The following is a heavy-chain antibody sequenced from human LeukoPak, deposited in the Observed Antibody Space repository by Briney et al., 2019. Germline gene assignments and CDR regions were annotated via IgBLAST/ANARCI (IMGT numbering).Heavy chain of an antibody. D-gene: IGHD3-22*01. J-gene: IGHJ4*02. CDR1: GGSISSSSYY. V-gene: IGHV4-39*01. CDR2: IYYSGST. Sequence: SETXSLTCTVSGGSISSSSYYWGWIRQPPGKGLEWIGSIYYSGSTYYNPSLKSRVTISVDTSKNQFSLKLSSVTAADTAVYYCARRSSGYSPFDYWGQGTLVTVSS. CDR3: ARRSSGYSPFDY.